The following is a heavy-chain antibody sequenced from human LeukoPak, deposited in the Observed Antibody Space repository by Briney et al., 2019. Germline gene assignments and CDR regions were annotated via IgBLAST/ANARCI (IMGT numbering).Heavy chain of an antibody. V-gene: IGHV4-4*08. J-gene: IGHJ3*02. D-gene: IGHD2-2*02. CDR3: ARDGAIVVVPAAIGDHLELRSDAFDI. Sequence: SETLSLTCSVSGGSISSYYWSWIRQPPGKGLEWIGHIYTSGSTNYNPSLKSRVTISVDTSKNQFSLKLNSVTAADTAVYYCARDGAIVVVPAAIGDHLELRSDAFDIWGQGTLVTVSS. CDR2: IYTSGST. CDR1: GGSISSYY.